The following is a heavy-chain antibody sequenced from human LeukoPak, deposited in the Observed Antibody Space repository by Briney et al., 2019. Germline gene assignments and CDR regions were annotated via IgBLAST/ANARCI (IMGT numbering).Heavy chain of an antibody. CDR1: GGSISSYY. D-gene: IGHD6-6*01. V-gene: IGHV4-59*01. J-gene: IGHJ6*03. CDR3: ARYSSSSPPLGYYYYMDV. Sequence: SETLSLTCTVSGGSISSYYWSWIRQPPGKGLEWIGYIYYSGSTNYNPSLKSRVTISVDTSKNQFSLKLSSVTAADTAVYYCARYSSSSPPLGYYYYMDVWGKGTTVTVSS. CDR2: IYYSGST.